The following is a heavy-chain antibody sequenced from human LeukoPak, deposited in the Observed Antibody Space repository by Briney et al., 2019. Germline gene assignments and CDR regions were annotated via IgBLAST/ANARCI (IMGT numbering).Heavy chain of an antibody. Sequence: ASVKVSCKASGYTFTGYYMHWVRQAPGQGLEWVGWISAYNGNTNYAQKLQGRVTMTTDTSTSTAYMELRSLRSDDTAVYYCARVGYSSSWYGDYYYYMDVWGKGTTVTVSS. V-gene: IGHV1-18*04. J-gene: IGHJ6*03. CDR3: ARVGYSSSWYGDYYYYMDV. CDR1: GYTFTGYY. D-gene: IGHD6-13*01. CDR2: ISAYNGNT.